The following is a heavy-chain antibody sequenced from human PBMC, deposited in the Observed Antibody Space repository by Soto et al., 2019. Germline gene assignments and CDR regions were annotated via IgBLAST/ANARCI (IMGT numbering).Heavy chain of an antibody. CDR1: GFTFSSYA. CDR2: ISGSGGST. V-gene: IGHV3-23*01. CDR3: AKDLAARPGLGWFGP. J-gene: IGHJ5*02. D-gene: IGHD6-6*01. Sequence: GSLRLSCAASGFTFSSYAMSWVRQAPGKGLEWVSAISGSGGSTYYADSVKGRFTISRDNSKNTLYLQMNSLRAEDTAVYYCAKDLAARPGLGWFGPWGQGTLVAVSS.